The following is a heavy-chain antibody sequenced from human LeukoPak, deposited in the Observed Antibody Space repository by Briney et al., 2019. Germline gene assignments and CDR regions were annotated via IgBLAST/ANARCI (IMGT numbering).Heavy chain of an antibody. V-gene: IGHV3-48*01. D-gene: IGHD3-16*01. J-gene: IGHJ4*02. CDR2: ISSSSSTI. Sequence: GGSLRLSCVASGFIFSNYTMHWVRQAPGKGLEWVSYISSSSSTIYYADSVKGRFTISRDNAKNSLYLQMNSLRAEDTAVYYCVGHSDYWGQGTLVTVSS. CDR3: VGHSDY. CDR1: GFIFSNYT.